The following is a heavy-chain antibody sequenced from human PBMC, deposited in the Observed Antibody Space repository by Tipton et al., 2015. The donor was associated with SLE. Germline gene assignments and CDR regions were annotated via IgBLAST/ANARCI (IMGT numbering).Heavy chain of an antibody. CDR2: INPSGNT. CDR1: GGSFSDYF. CDR3: ARGSGRYSSSWYFFYYYMDV. J-gene: IGHJ6*03. V-gene: IGHV4-34*01. D-gene: IGHD6-13*01. Sequence: LRLSCAVYGGSFSDYFWTWIRQPPGKGLEWIGEINPSGNTNYNPSLKSRVTISVDTSKNQFSLKLNSVTAADTAVYYCARGSGRYSSSWYFFYYYMDVWGKGATVTVSS.